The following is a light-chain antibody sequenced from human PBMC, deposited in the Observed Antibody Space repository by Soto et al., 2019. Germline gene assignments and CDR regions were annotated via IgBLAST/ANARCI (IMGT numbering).Light chain of an antibody. CDR1: SSDVGGYNY. CDR3: CSYAGTYTV. J-gene: IGLJ3*02. CDR2: DVS. Sequence: QSVLTQPRSVSGSPGQSVTISCTGTSSDVGGYNYVSWYQQHPGKAPKLMIFDVSKRPSGVPDRFSGSKSGNTASVTISGLQAEDEADYYCCSYAGTYTVFGGGTKVTVL. V-gene: IGLV2-11*01.